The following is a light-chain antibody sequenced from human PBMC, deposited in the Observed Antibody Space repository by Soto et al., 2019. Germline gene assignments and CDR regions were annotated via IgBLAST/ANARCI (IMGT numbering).Light chain of an antibody. J-gene: IGKJ1*01. CDR3: QQYDNWPWT. CDR2: GAS. V-gene: IGKV3-15*01. Sequence: EIMLTHSPATLSLSPGERATLXCRAGQNIHTNLAWYQQKPGQAPRLLFYGASTGATGLPARFSGSGSGTDFTLTISSLQSEDSAVYYCQQYDNWPWTFGEGTKVDIK. CDR1: QNIHTN.